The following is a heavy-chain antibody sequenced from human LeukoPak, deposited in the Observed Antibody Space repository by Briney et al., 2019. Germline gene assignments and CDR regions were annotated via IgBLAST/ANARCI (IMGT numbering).Heavy chain of an antibody. J-gene: IGHJ3*02. Sequence: QSGGSLRLSCAASGFTFSSYWMPWVRQAPGKGLVWVSRINSDGSSTSYADSVKGRFTISRDNAKNTLYLQMNSLRAEDTAVYYCADIAVAGFDAFDIWGQGTMVTVSS. D-gene: IGHD6-19*01. V-gene: IGHV3-74*01. CDR1: GFTFSSYW. CDR2: INSDGSST. CDR3: ADIAVAGFDAFDI.